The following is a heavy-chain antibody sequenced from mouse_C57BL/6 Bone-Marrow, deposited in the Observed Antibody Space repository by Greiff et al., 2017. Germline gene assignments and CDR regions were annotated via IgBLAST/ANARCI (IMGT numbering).Heavy chain of an antibody. CDR2: FNPYNDDT. CDR1: GYTFTTYP. Sequence: QVQLQQSGAELVKPGASVKMSCKASGYTFTTYPIEWMKQNPGKSLEWIGNFNPYNDDTKYNEKFKGQATLPGEKSSSTVYLDLSRLTSDDSAVYCGARGGNYGGYDFDYWGQGTTLTVSS. D-gene: IGHD2-1*01. J-gene: IGHJ2*01. CDR3: ARGGNYGGYDFDY. V-gene: IGHV1-47*01.